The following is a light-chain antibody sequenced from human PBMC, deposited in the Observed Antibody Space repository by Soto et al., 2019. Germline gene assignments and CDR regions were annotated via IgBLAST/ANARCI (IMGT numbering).Light chain of an antibody. V-gene: IGKV1-39*01. CDR3: QQIYSTPYT. CDR1: QSISSY. CDR2: AAS. J-gene: IGKJ2*01. Sequence: DIQMTQSPSSLSASVGDRVTITCRASQSISSYLNWYQQKPGKAPKLLIYAASSLQSGVPSRFSGSGSGTDFTLTISSLQPEDFATYYCQQIYSTPYTFGQGTTLEIK.